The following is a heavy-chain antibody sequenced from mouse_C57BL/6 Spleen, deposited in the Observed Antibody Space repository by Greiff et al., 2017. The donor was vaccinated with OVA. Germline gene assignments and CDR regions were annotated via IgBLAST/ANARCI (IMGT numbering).Heavy chain of an antibody. CDR2: ISSGSSTI. V-gene: IGHV5-17*01. D-gene: IGHD1-1*01. CDR1: GFTFSDYG. CDR3: ARGHYYGSSYVDY. Sequence: EVKLVESGGGLVKPGGSLKLSCAASGFTFSDYGMHWVRQAPEKGLEWVAYISSGSSTIYYADTVKGRFTMSRDNAKNTLFLQMTSLRSEDTAMYYCARGHYYGSSYVDYWGQGTTLTVSS. J-gene: IGHJ2*01.